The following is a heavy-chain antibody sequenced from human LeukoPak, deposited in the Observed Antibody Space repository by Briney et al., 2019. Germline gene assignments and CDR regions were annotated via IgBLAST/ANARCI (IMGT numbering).Heavy chain of an antibody. Sequence: GGSLRLSCAASGFTVSSNYMSWVRQAPGKGLEWVSVIYSGGSTYYADSVKGRFTISRDNSKNTLYLQMNSLRAEDTAVYYCAAEGIVVPAAISRFDPWGQGTLVTVSS. D-gene: IGHD2-2*01. CDR1: GFTVSSNY. CDR3: AAEGIVVPAAISRFDP. CDR2: IYSGGST. V-gene: IGHV3-53*01. J-gene: IGHJ5*02.